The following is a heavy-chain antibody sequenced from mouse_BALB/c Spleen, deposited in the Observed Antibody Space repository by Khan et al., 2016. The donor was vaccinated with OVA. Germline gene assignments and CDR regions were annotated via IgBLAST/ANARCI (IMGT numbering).Heavy chain of an antibody. CDR3: ARGASFWYFDV. CDR1: GYTFTNYG. CDR2: INTYTGEP. J-gene: IGHJ1*01. V-gene: IGHV9-1*02. D-gene: IGHD3-3*01. Sequence: QIQLVQSGPELKKPGETVKISCKASGYTFTNYGKNWGKQAPGKGLKWMGWINTYTGEPTYTDDFKGRFAFSLETSASTAYLQINNLKHEDMATYFCARGASFWYFDVWGAGTAVTVSS.